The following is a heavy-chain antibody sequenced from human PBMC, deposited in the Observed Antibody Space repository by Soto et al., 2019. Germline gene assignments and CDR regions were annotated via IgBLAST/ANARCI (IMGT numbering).Heavy chain of an antibody. J-gene: IGHJ3*02. D-gene: IGHD3-16*02. CDR1: GYTFTSYD. V-gene: IGHV1-8*01. Sequence: GASVKVSFKASGYTFTSYDINWVRQATGQGLEWMGWMNPNSGNTGYAQKFQGRVTMTRNTSISTAYMELSSLRSEDTAVYYCARGVVQDYVWGSYRYWDAFDIWGQGTMVTVSS. CDR3: ARGVVQDYVWGSYRYWDAFDI. CDR2: MNPNSGNT.